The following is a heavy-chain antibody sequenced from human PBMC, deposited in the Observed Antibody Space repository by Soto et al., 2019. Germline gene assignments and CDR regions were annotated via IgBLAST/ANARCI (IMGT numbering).Heavy chain of an antibody. D-gene: IGHD5-18*01. Sequence: PGGSLRLSCTDSGFTFGDYAMSWFRQAPGKGLEWVGFIRSKAYGGTTEYAASVKGRFTISRDDSKSIAYLQMNSLKTEDTAVYYCTRDMDTAMVTTLGSDDYYYYYGMDVWGQGTTVTVSS. J-gene: IGHJ6*02. CDR2: IRSKAYGGTT. CDR1: GFTFGDYA. CDR3: TRDMDTAMVTTLGSDDYYYYYGMDV. V-gene: IGHV3-49*03.